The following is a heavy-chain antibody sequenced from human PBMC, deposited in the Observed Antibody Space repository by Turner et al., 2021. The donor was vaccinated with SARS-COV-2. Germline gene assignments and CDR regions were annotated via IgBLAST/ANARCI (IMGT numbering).Heavy chain of an antibody. V-gene: IGHV1-18*01. CDR1: GYTFTSYG. D-gene: IGHD3-3*01. CDR3: ATGSPFGVVGNWFDP. Sequence: QVQLVQSGAEVKKPGASVKVSCKASGYTFTSYGISWVRQAPGQGLEWMGWISAYNGNTNYAQKFQGRVTMTEDTSTDTAYMELSSLRSEDTAVYYCATGSPFGVVGNWFDPWGQGTLVSVSS. J-gene: IGHJ5*02. CDR2: ISAYNGNT.